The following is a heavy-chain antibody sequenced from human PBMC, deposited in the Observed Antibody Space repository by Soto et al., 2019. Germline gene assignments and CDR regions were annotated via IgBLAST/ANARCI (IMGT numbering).Heavy chain of an antibody. J-gene: IGHJ3*02. CDR1: GCSLISYY. Sequence: SETLSLTCTVSGCSLISYYWSWVRPPPGKGLEWIGYIYYTGSTNYNPSLESRVTISVDTSKNQFSLRLSSVTAADTAVFYCARSAGSYYNKGAFDIWGQGTVVTVSS. CDR3: ARSAGSYYNKGAFDI. CDR2: IYYTGST. D-gene: IGHD3-10*01. V-gene: IGHV4-59*01.